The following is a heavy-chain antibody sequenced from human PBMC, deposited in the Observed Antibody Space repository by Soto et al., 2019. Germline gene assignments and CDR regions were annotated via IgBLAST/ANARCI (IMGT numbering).Heavy chain of an antibody. V-gene: IGHV1-69*13. CDR3: ARVKVPYYYGSGSLNWFDP. CDR1: GGTFSSYA. D-gene: IGHD3-10*01. Sequence: SVKVSCKASGGTFSSYAISWVRQAPGQGLEWMGGIIPIFGTANYAQKFQGRVTITADESTSTAYMELSSLRSEDTAVYYCARVKVPYYYGSGSLNWFDPWGQGTLVTVSS. J-gene: IGHJ5*02. CDR2: IIPIFGTA.